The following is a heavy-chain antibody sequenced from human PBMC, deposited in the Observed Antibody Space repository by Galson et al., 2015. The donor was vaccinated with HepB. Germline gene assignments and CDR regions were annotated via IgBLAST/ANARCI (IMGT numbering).Heavy chain of an antibody. V-gene: IGHV3-9*01. J-gene: IGHJ4*02. CDR3: AKDTGPGGFGGAPYFDY. Sequence: SLRLSCAASGFTFDDYAMHWVRQAPGKGLEWVSGISWNSGSIGYADSVKGRFTISRDNAKNSLYLQMNSLRAEDTALYYCAKDTGPGGFGGAPYFDYWGQGTLVTVSS. D-gene: IGHD3-16*01. CDR1: GFTFDDYA. CDR2: ISWNSGSI.